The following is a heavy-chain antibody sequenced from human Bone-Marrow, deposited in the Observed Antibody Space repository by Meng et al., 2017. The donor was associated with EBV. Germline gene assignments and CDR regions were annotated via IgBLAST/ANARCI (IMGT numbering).Heavy chain of an antibody. CDR2: IYHSGST. V-gene: IGHV4-4*02. Sequence: QVLLQEAGPGRVKPSGTLSLTCAVSGGSISSSNWWSWVRQPPGKGLEWIGEIYHSGSTSYNPSLESRVTISVDKSKNQVSLKLSSVTAADTAVYYCAQRERWGLDPWGQGTLVTVSS. CDR3: AQRERWGLDP. D-gene: IGHD3-16*01. CDR1: GGSISSSNW. J-gene: IGHJ5*02.